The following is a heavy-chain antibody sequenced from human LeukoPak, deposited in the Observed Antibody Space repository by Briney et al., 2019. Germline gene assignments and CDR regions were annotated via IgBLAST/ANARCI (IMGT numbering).Heavy chain of an antibody. D-gene: IGHD3-22*01. CDR1: GGSFTDYF. V-gene: IGHV4-34*01. Sequence: SETLYLTCTVFGGSFTDYFWTWIRHSPGKGLEWIGEINDYTGDSKYSPSLSSRVSISLEKSKNQLSLELRSVTAADTAVYYCARGRIAKIVVVHSFSYGMDVWGQGTTVTVSS. CDR2: INDYTGDS. J-gene: IGHJ6*02. CDR3: ARGRIAKIVVVHSFSYGMDV.